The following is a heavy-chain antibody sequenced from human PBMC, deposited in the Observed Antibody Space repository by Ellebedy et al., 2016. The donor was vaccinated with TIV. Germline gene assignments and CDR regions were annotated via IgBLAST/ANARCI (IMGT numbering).Heavy chain of an antibody. V-gene: IGHV3-23*01. CDR3: AKPARTDATDY. CDR2: INGRGDRT. D-gene: IGHD4-17*01. Sequence: GGSLRLXCAASGFTFIDYAINWVRQSPGKGLEWVSSINGRGDRTYYADSVKGRFTISRDNSKNVLYLQMNGLRVEDTAMYYCAKPARTDATDYWGQGTLVTVSP. J-gene: IGHJ4*02. CDR1: GFTFIDYA.